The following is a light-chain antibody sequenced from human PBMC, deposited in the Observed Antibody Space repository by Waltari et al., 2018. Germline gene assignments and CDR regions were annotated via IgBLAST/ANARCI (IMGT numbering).Light chain of an antibody. J-gene: IGKJ4*01. CDR3: MQGIHLPLT. CDR2: EVS. V-gene: IGKV2-29*03. CDR1: QSLLHSDGKTY. Sequence: DIVITQTPLSPSVTPAQPASISCQPSQSLLHSDGKTYLYWYLQKTGQSPQVLSYEVSSRFSGVPDRFSGSGSGVDFALKISRVEAEDVGVYYCMQGIHLPLTFGGGTKVEIK.